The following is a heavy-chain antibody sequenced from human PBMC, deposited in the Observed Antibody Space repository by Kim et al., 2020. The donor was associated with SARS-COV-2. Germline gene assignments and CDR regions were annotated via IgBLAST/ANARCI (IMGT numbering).Heavy chain of an antibody. CDR2: ISWNRCSI. J-gene: IGHJ4*01. V-gene: IGHV3-9*01. CDR1: GFTLDDYA. Sequence: GGSLRLSCAASGFTLDDYAMHWVLQAPGQGLEWVSVISWNRCSIGDADSVKGQCTISRDNAKNSLYLQMNSLRAEDKALYYCAKGSGAHEAASDNHY. CDR3: AKGSGAHEAASDNHY. D-gene: IGHD6-13*01.